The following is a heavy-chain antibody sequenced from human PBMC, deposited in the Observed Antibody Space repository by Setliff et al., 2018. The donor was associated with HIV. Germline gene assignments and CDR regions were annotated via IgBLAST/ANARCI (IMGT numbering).Heavy chain of an antibody. V-gene: IGHV4-39*07. CDR3: ATEEGTTVHRIGF. D-gene: IGHD4-17*01. CDR2: ICGTWKT. J-gene: IGHJ4*02. Sequence: ASETLSLTCTVSGGSISSGGYYWGWIRQPPGKGLEWIGSICGTWKTYYNPSLKSRVTISVDTSKNQLSLKMTSVTAADTAVYYCATEEGTTVHRIGFWGQGTLVTVSS. CDR1: GGSISSGGYY.